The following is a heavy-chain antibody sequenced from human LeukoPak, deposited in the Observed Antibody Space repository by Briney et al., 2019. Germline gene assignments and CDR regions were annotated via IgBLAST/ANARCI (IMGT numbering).Heavy chain of an antibody. CDR3: ARMGGSSSYYYYMDV. Sequence: PSETLSPTCTVSGGSISSYYWSWIRQPPGKGLEWIGYIYYSGSTNYNPSLKSRVTISVDTSKNQFSLKLSSVTAADTAVYYCARMGGSSSYYYYMDVWGKGTTVTVSS. CDR2: IYYSGST. V-gene: IGHV4-59*01. J-gene: IGHJ6*03. CDR1: GGSISSYY. D-gene: IGHD6-6*01.